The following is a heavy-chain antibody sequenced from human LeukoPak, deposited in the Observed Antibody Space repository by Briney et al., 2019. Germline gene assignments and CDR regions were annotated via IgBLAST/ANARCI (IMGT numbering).Heavy chain of an antibody. Sequence: PGGSLRLSCAASGFTFSSYWMHWVRQAPGKGLVWVSRINSDGSSTSYADSVKGRFTISRDNSKNTLYLQMNNLRAEDTAVYYCAKLGINYYYMDVWGKGTTVTISS. D-gene: IGHD7-27*01. CDR3: AKLGINYYYMDV. CDR1: GFTFSSYW. V-gene: IGHV3-74*01. J-gene: IGHJ6*03. CDR2: INSDGSST.